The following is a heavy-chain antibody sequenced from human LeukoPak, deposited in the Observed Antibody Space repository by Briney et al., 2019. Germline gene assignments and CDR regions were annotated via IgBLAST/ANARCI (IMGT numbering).Heavy chain of an antibody. Sequence: GGSLSLSCAGSAFTFSSYWMSWVRQAPGKGPEWVANIKDDGSEKYYLDSVKGRFTISRDNAKNSLYLQMNSLRAEDTAVYSCARIKEYGFDIWGQGTMVTVYS. CDR3: ARIKEYGFDI. D-gene: IGHD3-10*01. CDR1: AFTFSSYW. V-gene: IGHV3-7*01. CDR2: IKDDGSEK. J-gene: IGHJ3*02.